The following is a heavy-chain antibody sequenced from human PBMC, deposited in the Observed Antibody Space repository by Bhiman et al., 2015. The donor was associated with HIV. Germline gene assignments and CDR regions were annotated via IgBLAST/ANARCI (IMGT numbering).Heavy chain of an antibody. Sequence: EVQLVESGGGLVQPGGSLRLSCAASGFTFSSYWMSWVRQAPGKGLEWVANIKQDGSEKYYVDSVKGRFTISRDNAKNSLYLQMNSLRAEDTAVYYCARGRWVGDSRGETFDYWGQGTLVTVSS. CDR1: GFTFSSYW. V-gene: IGHV3-7*01. J-gene: IGHJ4*02. D-gene: IGHD3-22*01. CDR3: ARGRWVGDSRGETFDY. CDR2: IKQDGSEK.